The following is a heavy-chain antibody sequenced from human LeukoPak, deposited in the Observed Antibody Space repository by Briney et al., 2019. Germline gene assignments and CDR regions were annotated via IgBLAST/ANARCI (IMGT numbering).Heavy chain of an antibody. CDR2: ISGYNGNT. D-gene: IGHD3-9*01. Sequence: RASVTVSCKASGYTFTSYGISWVRQAPGQGLEWMGWISGYNGNTNYAQKLQGRVNMTTDTSTSTAYMELRSLRSDDTAVYYCARGLAGYYDILTGYYNPGNWFDPWGQGTLVTVSS. CDR1: GYTFTSYG. V-gene: IGHV1-18*01. J-gene: IGHJ5*02. CDR3: ARGLAGYYDILTGYYNPGNWFDP.